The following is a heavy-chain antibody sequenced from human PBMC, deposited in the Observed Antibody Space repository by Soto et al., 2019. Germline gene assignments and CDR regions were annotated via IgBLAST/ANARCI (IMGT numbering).Heavy chain of an antibody. CDR2: IRSKAYGGTT. CDR1: GFTFGDYA. CDR3: TRDKPLNDYNPKTYYYGMDV. J-gene: IGHJ6*02. D-gene: IGHD4-4*01. Sequence: GGSLRLSCTASGFTFGDYAMSWFRQAPGKGLEWVGFIRSKAYGGTTEYAASVKGRFTISRDDSKSIAYLQMNSLKTEDTAVYYCTRDKPLNDYNPKTYYYGMDVWGQGTTVTVSS. V-gene: IGHV3-49*03.